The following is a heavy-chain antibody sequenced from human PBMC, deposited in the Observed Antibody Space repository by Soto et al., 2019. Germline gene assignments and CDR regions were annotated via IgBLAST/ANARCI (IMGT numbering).Heavy chain of an antibody. Sequence: SETLSLTCAVYGGSFSGYYWTCIRQPPGKGLEGIGEIFHSGGTKYNPSLKSRVTISMDTSKNQFSLKLSSVTAADTAVYYCARQVGTTGTALAPWGRGTLVT. CDR3: ARQVGTTGTALAP. J-gene: IGHJ5*02. V-gene: IGHV4-34*12. CDR2: IFHSGGT. CDR1: GGSFSGYY. D-gene: IGHD1-26*01.